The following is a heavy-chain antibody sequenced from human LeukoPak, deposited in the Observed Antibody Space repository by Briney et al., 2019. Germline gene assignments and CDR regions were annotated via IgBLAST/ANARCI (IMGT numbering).Heavy chain of an antibody. CDR3: ARKLVEY. V-gene: IGHV3-7*04. Sequence: GGSLRLSCAASGFTFSNYWMAWVRQAPGKGLEWVANIKQDGSEKYYVDSVKGRFTISRDNAKNSVYLQMNSLRAEDTAVYYCARKLVEYWGQGTLVTVSS. CDR2: IKQDGSEK. CDR1: GFTFSNYW. D-gene: IGHD1-7*01. J-gene: IGHJ4*02.